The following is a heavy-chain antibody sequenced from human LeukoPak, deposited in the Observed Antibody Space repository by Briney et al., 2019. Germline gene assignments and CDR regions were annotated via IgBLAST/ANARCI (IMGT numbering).Heavy chain of an antibody. CDR2: IYHSGST. V-gene: IGHV4-38-2*02. Sequence: PSETLSHTCTVSGYSISSGYYWGWIRQPPGKGLEWIGSIYHSGSTYYNPSLKSRVTISVDTSKNQFSLKLSSVTAADTAVYYCARDGVVVPAAIGYWGQGTLVTVSS. CDR3: ARDGVVVPAAIGY. D-gene: IGHD2-2*02. CDR1: GYSISSGYY. J-gene: IGHJ4*02.